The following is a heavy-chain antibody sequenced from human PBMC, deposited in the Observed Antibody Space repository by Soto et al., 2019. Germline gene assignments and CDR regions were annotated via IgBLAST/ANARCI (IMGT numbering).Heavy chain of an antibody. D-gene: IGHD1-26*01. CDR1: GGSISSSSYY. CDR2: IYYSGST. J-gene: IGHJ4*02. Sequence: SETLSLTCTVSGGSISSSSYYWGWIRQPPGKGLEWIGSIYYSGSTYYNPSLKSRVTISVDTSKNQFSLKLSSVTAADTAVSYCARGANTVVGFDYWGQGTLVTVSS. V-gene: IGHV4-39*01. CDR3: ARGANTVVGFDY.